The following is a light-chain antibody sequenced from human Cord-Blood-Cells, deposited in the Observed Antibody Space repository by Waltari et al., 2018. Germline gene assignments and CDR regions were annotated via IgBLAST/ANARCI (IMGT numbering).Light chain of an antibody. V-gene: IGLV2-14*03. Sequence: SALTQPAPVTGSPGQSIPIPCTGTSSDVGGYTYVPWYQQHPGKAPKRMIYDVSNRPSGVSNRFSGSKSGNTASLTISGLQAEDEADYYCSSYTSSSTWVFGGGTKLTVL. J-gene: IGLJ3*02. CDR3: SSYTSSSTWV. CDR1: SSDVGGYTY. CDR2: DVS.